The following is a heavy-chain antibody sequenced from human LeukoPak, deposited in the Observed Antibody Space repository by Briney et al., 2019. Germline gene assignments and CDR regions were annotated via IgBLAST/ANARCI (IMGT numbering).Heavy chain of an antibody. CDR2: ISSSISYI. J-gene: IGHJ4*02. Sequence: GGSLRLSCAASGVTFSSYSINWVRQAPGTGLEWVSSISSSISYIYYADSVKGRFTISRDNAKNSLYLQMNSLRAEDTAVYYCARQRSGGRPYYFDYWGQGTLVTVSS. CDR1: GVTFSSYS. D-gene: IGHD6-19*01. CDR3: ARQRSGGRPYYFDY. V-gene: IGHV3-21*01.